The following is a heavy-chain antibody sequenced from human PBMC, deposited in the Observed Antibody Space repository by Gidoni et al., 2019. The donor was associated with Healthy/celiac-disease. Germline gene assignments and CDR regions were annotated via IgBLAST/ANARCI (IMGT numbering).Heavy chain of an antibody. D-gene: IGHD1-26*01. CDR3: ARGVGAGFDY. J-gene: IGHJ4*02. CDR1: GFTFSTYD. V-gene: IGHV3-13*05. Sequence: EVQLLESGGGLVQPGGSMRLSCPAPGFTFSTYDMHWVRKDTGKGREWVSAIGTAGDPDYPGSVKGRFTISREKAKNSLYLKMNSLRAGETAVYYCARGVGAGFDYWGQGTLVTVSS. CDR2: IGTAGDP.